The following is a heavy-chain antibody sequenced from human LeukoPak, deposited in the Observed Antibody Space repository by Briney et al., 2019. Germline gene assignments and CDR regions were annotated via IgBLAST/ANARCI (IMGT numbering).Heavy chain of an antibody. CDR1: GFTFSDYY. CDR3: ARGPLYSSSVYYFDY. CDR2: IKQDGSEK. V-gene: IGHV3-7*03. J-gene: IGHJ4*02. Sequence: GGSLRLSCAASGFTFSDYYMSWIRQAPGKGLEWVANIKQDGSEKYYVDSVKGRFTISRDNSKNTLYLQMNSLRAEDTAVYYCARGPLYSSSVYYFDYWGQGTLVTVSS. D-gene: IGHD6-13*01.